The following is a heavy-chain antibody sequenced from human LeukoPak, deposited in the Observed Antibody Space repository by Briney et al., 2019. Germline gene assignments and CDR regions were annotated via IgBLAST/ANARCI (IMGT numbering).Heavy chain of an antibody. Sequence: GRSLRLSCAASGFTFSSYVMTWVRQAPGKGLEWVSVISGSGDTTYYAYSVKGRFTISRDNSKNTLYLQMNSLRAEDTAVYYCAKKITTSASGSYDSWGQGTLVTVSS. V-gene: IGHV3-23*01. CDR2: ISGSGDTT. J-gene: IGHJ4*02. CDR3: AKKITTSASGSYDS. CDR1: GFTFSSYV. D-gene: IGHD3-10*01.